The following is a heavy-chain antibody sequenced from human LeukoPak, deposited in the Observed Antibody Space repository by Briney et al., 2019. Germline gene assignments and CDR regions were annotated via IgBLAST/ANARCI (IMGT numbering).Heavy chain of an antibody. CDR3: AKDYSSSWYYFDY. D-gene: IGHD6-13*01. CDR2: ISSSGSTI. Sequence: PGGSLRLSCAASGFTFSDYYMSWIRQAPGKGLEWVSYISSSGSTIYYADSVKGRFTISRDNSKNSLYLQMNSLRAEDTALYYCAKDYSSSWYYFDYWGQGTLVTVSS. V-gene: IGHV3-11*01. J-gene: IGHJ4*02. CDR1: GFTFSDYY.